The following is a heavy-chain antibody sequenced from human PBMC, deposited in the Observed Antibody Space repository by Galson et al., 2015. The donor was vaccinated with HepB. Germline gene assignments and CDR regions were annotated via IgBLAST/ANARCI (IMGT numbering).Heavy chain of an antibody. CDR3: TTGVSSTYYDFWSGYPNFDY. CDR1: GFTFSNAW. V-gene: IGHV3-15*01. J-gene: IGHJ4*02. Sequence: SLRLSCAASGFTFSNAWMSWVRQAPGKGLEWVGRIKSKTDGGTTDYAAPVKGRFTISRDDSKNTLYLQMNSLKTEDTAVYYCTTGVSSTYYDFWSGYPNFDYWGQGTLVTVSS. D-gene: IGHD3-3*01. CDR2: IKSKTDGGTT.